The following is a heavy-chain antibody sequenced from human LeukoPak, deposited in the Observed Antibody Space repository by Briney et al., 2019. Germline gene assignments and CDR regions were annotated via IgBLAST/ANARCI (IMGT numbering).Heavy chain of an antibody. V-gene: IGHV1-2*02. Sequence: ASVKVSCKASGYTFTGYCMHWVRQAPGQGLEWMGWINPNSGGTNYAQKFQGRVTMTRDTSISTAYMELSRLRSDDTAVYYCARGYYDILTGYSALFDYWGQGTLVTVSS. D-gene: IGHD3-9*01. J-gene: IGHJ4*02. CDR1: GYTFTGYC. CDR3: ARGYYDILTGYSALFDY. CDR2: INPNSGGT.